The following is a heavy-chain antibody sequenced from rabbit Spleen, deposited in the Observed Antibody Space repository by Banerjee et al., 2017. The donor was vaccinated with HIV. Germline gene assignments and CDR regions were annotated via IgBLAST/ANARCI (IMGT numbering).Heavy chain of an antibody. J-gene: IGHJ4*01. Sequence: QEQLVESGGGLVQPEGSLTLTCTASGFSFNSGFWMCWVRQAPGKGLEWIGCIYPDGSGSTAYANWAKGRFTISKASSATVTLQMTSLTAADTATYFCARGSAAMTMMITGFYLNLWGPGTLVTVS. CDR3: ARGSAAMTMMITGFYLNL. CDR1: GFSFNSGFW. CDR2: IYPDGSGST. D-gene: IGHD2-1*01. V-gene: IGHV1S45*01.